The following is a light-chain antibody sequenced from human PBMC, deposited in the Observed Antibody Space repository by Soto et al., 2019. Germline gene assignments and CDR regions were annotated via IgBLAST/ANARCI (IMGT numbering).Light chain of an antibody. J-gene: IGLJ1*01. CDR3: CSYAGTYIHYV. CDR2: DVT. V-gene: IGLV2-11*01. Sequence: QSLLTQPRSVSGSPGQSVTISCTGTSSNVGGYNYVSWYQQHPGKAPKLMISDVTNRPSGVPDRFSGSKSGNTASLTISGLQPEDEADYYCCSYAGTYIHYVFGSGTKVTVL. CDR1: SSNVGGYNY.